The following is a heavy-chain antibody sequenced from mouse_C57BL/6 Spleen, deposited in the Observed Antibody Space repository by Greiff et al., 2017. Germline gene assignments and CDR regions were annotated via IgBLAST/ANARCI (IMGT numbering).Heavy chain of an antibody. CDR2: ISSGGDYI. CDR1: GFTFSSYA. D-gene: IGHD2-1*01. Sequence: EVQLVESVAGLVKPGGSLKLSCAASGFTFSSYAMSWVRQTPEKRLEWVAYISSGGDYINYAETVKGRITISRDNARNALYLQMSSLKSEDTAMYYCTRGLYYMVEDYWGQGTSVTVSS. J-gene: IGHJ4*01. CDR3: TRGLYYMVEDY. V-gene: IGHV5-9-1*02.